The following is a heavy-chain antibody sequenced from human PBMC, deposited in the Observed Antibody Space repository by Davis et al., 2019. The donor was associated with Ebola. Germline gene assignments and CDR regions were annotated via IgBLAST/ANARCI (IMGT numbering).Heavy chain of an antibody. J-gene: IGHJ6*02. D-gene: IGHD5-18*01. CDR3: ARVHYSYGLTKRPGYYYGMDV. CDR2: INHSGST. V-gene: IGHV4-34*01. CDR1: GGSFSGYY. Sequence: PSETLSLTCAVYGGSFSGYYWSWIRQPPGKGLEWFGEINHSGSTNYNPSLKSRVTISVDTSKNQFSLKLSSVTAADTAVYYCARVHYSYGLTKRPGYYYGMDVWGQGTTVTVSS.